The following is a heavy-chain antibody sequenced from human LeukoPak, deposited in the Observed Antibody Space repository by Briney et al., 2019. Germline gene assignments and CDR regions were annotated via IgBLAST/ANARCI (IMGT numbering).Heavy chain of an antibody. CDR3: ARDEGTTGTKKPHFFDY. Sequence: SVTVSCKASGGTFSSYAISWVRQAPGQGLEWMGGIIPIFGTANYAQKFQGRVTITADESTSTAYMELSSLRSEDTAVYYCARDEGTTGTKKPHFFDYWGQGTLVTVSS. J-gene: IGHJ4*02. D-gene: IGHD1-1*01. CDR1: GGTFSSYA. CDR2: IIPIFGTA. V-gene: IGHV1-69*01.